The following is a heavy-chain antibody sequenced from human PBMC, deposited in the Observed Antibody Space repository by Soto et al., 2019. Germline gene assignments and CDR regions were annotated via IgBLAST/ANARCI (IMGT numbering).Heavy chain of an antibody. V-gene: IGHV3-23*01. D-gene: IGHD2-15*01. J-gene: IGHJ4*02. CDR1: GFTFSGFA. CDR3: AKRSGGCSEFDY. CDR2: VDYTGSYT. Sequence: EVQLLESGGGLVQPGGSLRLSCAASGFTFSGFAMNWVRQPPGKGLEWVSSVDYTGSYTFYAASVKGRFTISRDNSKNLVYLELNSLRAEDTDVSYGAKRSGGCSEFDYWGQGTLVIVSS.